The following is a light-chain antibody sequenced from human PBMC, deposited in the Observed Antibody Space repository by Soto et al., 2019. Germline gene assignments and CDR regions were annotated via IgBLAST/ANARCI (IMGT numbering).Light chain of an antibody. J-gene: IGLJ3*02. CDR3: QSHDTTNVV. V-gene: IGLV6-57*02. CDR1: SGSIASNY. Sequence: NFMLTQPHSVSESPGKTVTISCTGSSGSIASNYVQWYQQRPGSAPTTVIYEDNKRPSGVPDRFSGSVDTSSNSASLIISGLKTEDAADAYCQSHDTTNVVFGRGTKLTVL. CDR2: EDN.